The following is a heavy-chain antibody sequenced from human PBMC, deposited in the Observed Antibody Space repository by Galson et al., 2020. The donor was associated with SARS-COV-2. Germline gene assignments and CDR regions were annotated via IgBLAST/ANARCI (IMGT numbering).Heavy chain of an antibody. CDR2: IRVGSDYM. V-gene: IGHV3-21*01. CDR3: ARDGGPCRLAGPRRRWFDL. Sequence: GGSLRLSCAASGFTFSSYTMNWVRQAPGKGLEWVSSIRVGSDYMYYADSVKGRFTISRDNAKNSLYLQMNSLRAEGTAVYFCARDGGPCRLAGPRRRWFDLWGEGTLVSVSA. CDR1: GFTFSSYT. J-gene: IGHJ5*02. D-gene: IGHD3-3*02.